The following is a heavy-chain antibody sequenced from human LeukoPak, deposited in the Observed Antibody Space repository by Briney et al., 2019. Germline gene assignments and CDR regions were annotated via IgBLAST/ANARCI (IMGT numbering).Heavy chain of an antibody. CDR3: ARDGLSFDF. CDR1: GFTFSSYW. CDR2: IKQQGSER. V-gene: IGHV3-7*05. J-gene: IGHJ4*02. D-gene: IGHD3/OR15-3a*01. Sequence: GGSLRLSCAASGFTFSSYWMSWVRQAPGKGLEWVANIKQQGSERYYVDSVRGRFTISRDDAKNSLYLQMNSLRAEDTAVYYCARDGLSFDFWGQGTLVTVSS.